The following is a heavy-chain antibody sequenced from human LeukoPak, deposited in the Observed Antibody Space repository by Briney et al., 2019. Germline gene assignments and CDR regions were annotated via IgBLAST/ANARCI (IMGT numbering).Heavy chain of an antibody. CDR3: ARVGAATFYWYYMDV. CDR2: IKQDGSDK. D-gene: IGHD2-15*01. V-gene: IGHV3-7*01. Sequence: GGSLRLSCEASGFTFSSYWMTWVRQAPGKGLEWVANIKQDGSDKYYVDSLKGRFTVSRDNAKKLLYLQINSLRVGDTAVYFCARVGAATFYWYYMDVWGKGTTVTVSS. CDR1: GFTFSSYW. J-gene: IGHJ6*03.